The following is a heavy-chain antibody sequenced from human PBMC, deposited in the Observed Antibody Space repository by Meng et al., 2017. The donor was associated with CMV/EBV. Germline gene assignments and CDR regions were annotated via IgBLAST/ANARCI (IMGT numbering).Heavy chain of an antibody. CDR1: GGSISSYY. J-gene: IGHJ4*02. Sequence: GQLQESGPGLVKPSETLPLTCTGSGGSISSYYWSWIRQPAGKGLEWIGRIYTSGSTNYNPSLKSRVTMSVDTSKNQFSLKLSSVTAADTAVYYCARGGLYYYDSSGHFDYWGQGTLVTVSS. CDR3: ARGGLYYYDSSGHFDY. V-gene: IGHV4-4*07. CDR2: IYTSGST. D-gene: IGHD3-22*01.